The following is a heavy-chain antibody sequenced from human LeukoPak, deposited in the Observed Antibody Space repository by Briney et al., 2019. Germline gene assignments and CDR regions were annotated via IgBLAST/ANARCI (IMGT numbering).Heavy chain of an antibody. D-gene: IGHD6-19*01. Sequence: GGSLRLSCAASGFTFSTYSMNWVRQAPGKGLEWVSSISSSSSYIYYADSVKGRFTISRDNAKNSLYLQMNSLRAEDTAVYYCANHRYSSGGGYAFAIWGQGTMVTVS. V-gene: IGHV3-21*01. CDR1: GFTFSTYS. CDR2: ISSSSSYI. CDR3: ANHRYSSGGGYAFAI. J-gene: IGHJ3*02.